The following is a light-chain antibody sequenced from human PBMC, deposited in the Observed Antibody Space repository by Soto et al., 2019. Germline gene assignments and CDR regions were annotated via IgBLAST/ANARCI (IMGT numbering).Light chain of an antibody. CDR2: TAS. J-gene: IGKJ2*01. Sequence: IQMTQSPLSLSASVGDRVIITCRASRDVGNDLGWYQQKPGKAPKLLIFTASTLHSGVPSRFIGSGSGTVFTLTISSLHPEDFAVFYCHQYDGAPHTFGQGTKLEIK. CDR3: HQYDGAPHT. CDR1: RDVGND. V-gene: IGKV1-6*01.